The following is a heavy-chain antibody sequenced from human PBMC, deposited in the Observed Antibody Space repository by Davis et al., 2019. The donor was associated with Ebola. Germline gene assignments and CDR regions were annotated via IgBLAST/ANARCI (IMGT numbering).Heavy chain of an antibody. Sequence: PGGSLRLSCAASGFNFNNYAFHWVRQAPGKGLEWLAFIRYDGGQIYYAHSVKGRFTISRDNSKKTLFLQMNSLRAEDTAVYYCSKGYDNYYYYSMDVWGKGTTVTVSS. V-gene: IGHV3-30*02. CDR1: GFNFNNYA. J-gene: IGHJ6*03. CDR3: SKGYDNYYYYSMDV. CDR2: IRYDGGQI. D-gene: IGHD3-16*01.